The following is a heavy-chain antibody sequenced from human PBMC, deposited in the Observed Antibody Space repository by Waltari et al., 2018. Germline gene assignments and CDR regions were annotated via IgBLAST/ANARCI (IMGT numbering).Heavy chain of an antibody. V-gene: IGHV3-30*04. CDR1: GFTFSRSA. Sequence: QVQLVESGGGVVQPGRSLRLSCAAAGFTFSRSALHWVRQAPGKGLEWVAVISYDGSNKYYADSVKGRFTISRDNSKNTLYLQMNSLRAEDTAVYYCARTAMVDYWGQGTLVTVSS. D-gene: IGHD5-18*01. CDR2: ISYDGSNK. CDR3: ARTAMVDY. J-gene: IGHJ4*02.